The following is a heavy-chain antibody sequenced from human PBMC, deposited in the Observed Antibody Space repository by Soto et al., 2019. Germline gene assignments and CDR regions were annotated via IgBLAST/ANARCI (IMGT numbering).Heavy chain of an antibody. D-gene: IGHD3-9*01. CDR2: ISAYNGNT. J-gene: IGHJ6*02. CDR1: GYTFTSYG. CDR3: ARGENRYFDWSWAPTRGGHYYGMDV. V-gene: IGHV1-18*01. Sequence: ASVKVSCKASGYTFTSYGISWVRQAPGQGLEWMGWISAYNGNTNYAQKLQGRVTMTTDTSTSTAYMELRSLRSDDTAVYYCARGENRYFDWSWAPTRGGHYYGMDVWGQGTTVTVSS.